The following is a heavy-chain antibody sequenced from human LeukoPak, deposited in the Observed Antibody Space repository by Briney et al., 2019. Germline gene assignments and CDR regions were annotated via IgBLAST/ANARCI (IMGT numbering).Heavy chain of an antibody. Sequence: SETLSLTCAVYGGSFSGYYWSWIRQPPGKGLEWIGEINHSGSTNYNPSLKSRVTTSVDTSENQFSLKLSSVTAAGTAVYYCARGEMATNSSVRTGWFDPWGQGTLVTVSS. V-gene: IGHV4-34*01. D-gene: IGHD5-24*01. CDR2: INHSGST. J-gene: IGHJ5*02. CDR3: ARGEMATNSSVRTGWFDP. CDR1: GGSFSGYY.